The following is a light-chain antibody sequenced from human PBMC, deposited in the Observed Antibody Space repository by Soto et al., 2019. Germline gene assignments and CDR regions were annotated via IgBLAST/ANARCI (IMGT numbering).Light chain of an antibody. V-gene: IGKV1-5*03. CDR2: KAS. CDR1: QSINSW. J-gene: IGKJ1*01. Sequence: VGDRVTITCRASQSINSWLAWYQLKPGKAPKLLIYKASTLQSGVPSNFSGSGSGTEFTLTISSLQPDDFATYYCQRYDTYPPTFGQGTKVDI. CDR3: QRYDTYPPT.